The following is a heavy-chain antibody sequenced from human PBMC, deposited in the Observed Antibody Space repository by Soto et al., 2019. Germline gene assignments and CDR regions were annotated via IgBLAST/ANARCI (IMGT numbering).Heavy chain of an antibody. J-gene: IGHJ5*02. CDR2: ISGRGGST. V-gene: IGHV3-23*01. CDR1: GFSFSSYA. CDR3: AKDRADYFPPRFDP. Sequence: EVPLLESGGGLVQPGGSLRLSCAASGFSFSSYALSWVRQAPGKGLEWVSAISGRGGSTYYADSVKGRFTISRDNSTNTLSLQMNSLRAEDTAVYYCAKDRADYFPPRFDPWGQGTLVTVSS. D-gene: IGHD4-17*01.